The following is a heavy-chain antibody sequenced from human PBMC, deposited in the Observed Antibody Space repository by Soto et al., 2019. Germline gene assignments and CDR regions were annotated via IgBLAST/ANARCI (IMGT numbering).Heavy chain of an antibody. CDR1: GGTFSSYT. V-gene: IGHV1-69*02. D-gene: IGHD2-2*02. CDR3: ARGSILVPAAIQDAFDI. J-gene: IGHJ3*02. CDR2: IIPILGIA. Sequence: QVQLVQSGAEVKKPGSSVKVSCKASGGTFSSYTISWVRQAPGQGLEWMGRIIPILGIANYAQKFQGRVTITADKSTSPAYMELSSLRSEDTAVYYCARGSILVPAAIQDAFDIWGQGTMVTVSS.